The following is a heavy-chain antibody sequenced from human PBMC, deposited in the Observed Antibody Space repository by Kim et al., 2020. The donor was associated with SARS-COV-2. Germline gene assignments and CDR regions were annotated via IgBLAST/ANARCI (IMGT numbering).Heavy chain of an antibody. D-gene: IGHD4-17*01. V-gene: IGHV3-49*02. Sequence: YAASVKGRFTISRDDSKSIAYLQMNSLKTEDTAVYYCTRSPSTVVTPDDYWGQGTLVTVSS. CDR3: TRSPSTVVTPDDY. J-gene: IGHJ4*02.